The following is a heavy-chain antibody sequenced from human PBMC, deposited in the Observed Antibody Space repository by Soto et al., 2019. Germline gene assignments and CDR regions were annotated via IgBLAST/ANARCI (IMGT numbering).Heavy chain of an antibody. V-gene: IGHV4-31*03. J-gene: IGHJ3*02. Sequence: SETLSLTCTVSGGSISSGGYYWSWIRQHPGKGLEWIGYIYYSGSTYYNPSLKSRVTISVDTSKNQFSLKLSSVTAADTAVYYCAREVGRQSDIVLMVYATYAFDIWGQGTMVTVSS. CDR1: GGSISSGGYY. CDR3: AREVGRQSDIVLMVYATYAFDI. CDR2: IYYSGST. D-gene: IGHD2-8*01.